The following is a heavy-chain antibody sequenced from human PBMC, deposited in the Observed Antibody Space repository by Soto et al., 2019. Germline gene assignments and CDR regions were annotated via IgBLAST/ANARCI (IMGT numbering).Heavy chain of an antibody. J-gene: IGHJ6*03. Sequence: SETLSLTCAVYGGSFSGYYWSWIRQPPGKGLEWIGEINHSGSTNYNPSLKSRVTISVDTSKNQFSLKLSSVTAADTAVYYCARGPRRVPAAMLAYYYYMDVWGKGTTVTVS. CDR3: ARGPRRVPAAMLAYYYYMDV. D-gene: IGHD2-2*01. CDR1: GGSFSGYY. CDR2: INHSGST. V-gene: IGHV4-34*01.